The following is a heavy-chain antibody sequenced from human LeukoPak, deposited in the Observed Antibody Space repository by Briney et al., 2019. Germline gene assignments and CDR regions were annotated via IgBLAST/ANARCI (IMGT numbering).Heavy chain of an antibody. CDR1: GGTFSSYA. CDR2: IIPIFGTA. J-gene: IGHJ4*02. Sequence: GASVKLSCKASGGTFSSYAISWVRQPPAQGLEWMGGIIPIFGTANYAQKFQGRLTITADDSTSTAYMELSSLRSEDTAVYYCAATWRSKRRVSFDYWGQGTLVTVSS. D-gene: IGHD2/OR15-2a*01. V-gene: IGHV1-69*13. CDR3: AATWRSKRRVSFDY.